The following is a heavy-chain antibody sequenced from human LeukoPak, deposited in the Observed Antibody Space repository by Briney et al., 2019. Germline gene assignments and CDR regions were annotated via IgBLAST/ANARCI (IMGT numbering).Heavy chain of an antibody. CDR2: IIPIFGTP. CDR1: VGTVISYA. J-gene: IGHJ4*02. CDR3: AREAPNYYDSSGYYPFAY. Sequence: SVKVSCKASVGTVISYAISWVRQAPGQGLEWMGRIIPIFGTPHYAHKFQGRVTITTDESTSTAYMELSSPRSEDTAVYYCAREAPNYYDSSGYYPFAYWGQGTLVTVSS. D-gene: IGHD3-22*01. V-gene: IGHV1-69*05.